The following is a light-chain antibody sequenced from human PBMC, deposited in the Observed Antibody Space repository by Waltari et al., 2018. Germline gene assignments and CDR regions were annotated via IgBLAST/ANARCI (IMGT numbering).Light chain of an antibody. J-gene: IGLJ2*01. CDR2: KDS. CDR3: QSADSSGIYKV. Sequence: SYELTQPPSVSVSPGQTARITCSGDALPKQYAYWYQQKPGQAPVLVIYKDSERPSGSPERFAGSSAGTTVTLTISGVQAEDEADYYCQSADSSGIYKVFGGGTKLTVL. CDR1: ALPKQY. V-gene: IGLV3-25*03.